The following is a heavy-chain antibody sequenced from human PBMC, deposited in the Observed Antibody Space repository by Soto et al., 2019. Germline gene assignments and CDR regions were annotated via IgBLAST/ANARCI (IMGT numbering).Heavy chain of an antibody. Sequence: QVQLVQSGAEVKKPGSSVKVSCKASGGTFSSYAISWVRQAPGQGLEWMGGIIPIFGTANYAQKFQGRVTIXXDXSXXTAYMELSSLRSEDTAVYYCATSGPNDYGDYVWDYWGQGTLVTVSS. V-gene: IGHV1-69*12. CDR1: GGTFSSYA. CDR3: ATSGPNDYGDYVWDY. CDR2: IIPIFGTA. J-gene: IGHJ4*02. D-gene: IGHD4-17*01.